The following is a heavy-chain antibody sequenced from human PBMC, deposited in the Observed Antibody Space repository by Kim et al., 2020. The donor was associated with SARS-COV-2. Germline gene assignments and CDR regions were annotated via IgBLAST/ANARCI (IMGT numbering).Heavy chain of an antibody. V-gene: IGHV4-59*08. Sequence: NPALKSRVTISVDTSKNPFSLILTSVTAADTAVYYCARRSYDTSGYYRYWGQGTLVTVSS. CDR3: ARRSYDTSGYYRY. D-gene: IGHD3-22*01. J-gene: IGHJ4*02.